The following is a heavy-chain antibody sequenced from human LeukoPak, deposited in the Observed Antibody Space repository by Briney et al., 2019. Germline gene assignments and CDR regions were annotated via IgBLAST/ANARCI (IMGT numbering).Heavy chain of an antibody. CDR1: GFTFSYYA. Sequence: PGGSLRLSCAASGFTFSYYAMSWVRQAPGKGLEWVANIKQDGREEYYVDSVKGRFTISRDNAKNSLYLQMNSLRAEDTAVYYCAADPGDYWGQGTLVTVSS. CDR2: IKQDGREE. J-gene: IGHJ4*02. D-gene: IGHD7-27*01. CDR3: AADPGDY. V-gene: IGHV3-7*01.